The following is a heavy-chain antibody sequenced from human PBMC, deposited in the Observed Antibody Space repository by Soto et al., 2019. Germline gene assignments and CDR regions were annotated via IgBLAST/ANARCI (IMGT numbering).Heavy chain of an antibody. V-gene: IGHV1-69*13. D-gene: IGHD2-2*01. CDR1: GGTFSSYA. CDR2: IIPIFGTA. Sequence: SVKVSCKASGGTFSSYAISWVRQTPGQGLEWMGGIIPIFGTANYAQKFQGRVTITADESTSTAYMELSSLRSEDTAVYYCARELRVPAALNPNYYYGMDVWGQGTTVTVSS. J-gene: IGHJ6*02. CDR3: ARELRVPAALNPNYYYGMDV.